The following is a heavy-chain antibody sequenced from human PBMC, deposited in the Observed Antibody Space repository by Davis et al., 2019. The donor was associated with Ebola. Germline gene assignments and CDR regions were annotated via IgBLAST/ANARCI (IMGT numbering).Heavy chain of an antibody. CDR1: GFTFSDYY. CDR2: ISNSAYTI. D-gene: IGHD2/OR15-2a*01. V-gene: IGHV3-11*04. CDR3: AGLSGNYYYYGLDV. J-gene: IGHJ6*02. Sequence: PGGSLRLSCAASGFTFSDYYMSWIRQAPGKGLEWVSYISNSAYTIYYADSVRGRFTIARDNAKNSMYLEMNSLRAEDTAVYYCAGLSGNYYYYGLDVWGQGTTVIVSS.